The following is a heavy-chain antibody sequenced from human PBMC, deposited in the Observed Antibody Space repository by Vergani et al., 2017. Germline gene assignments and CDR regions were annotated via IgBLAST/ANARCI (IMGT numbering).Heavy chain of an antibody. CDR1: GFTFSSYS. CDR3: ARDDDGSGSYYCVDY. Sequence: EVQLVESGGGLVKPGGSLRLSCAASGFTFSSYSMNWVRQAPGKGLEWVSSISSSSSYIYYADSVKGRFTISRDNAKNSLYLQMNSLRAEDTAVYYCARDDDGSGSYYCVDYWGQGTLVTVSS. J-gene: IGHJ4*02. D-gene: IGHD3-10*01. V-gene: IGHV3-21*01. CDR2: ISSSSSYI.